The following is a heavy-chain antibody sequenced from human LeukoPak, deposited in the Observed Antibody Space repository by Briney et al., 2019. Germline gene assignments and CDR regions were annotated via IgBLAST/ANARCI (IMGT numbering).Heavy chain of an antibody. Sequence: PSETLSLTCAVSGGSISSSNWWSWVRQPPGKGLEWIGEVYHSGSTNYNPSLKSRVTMSVDKSKNQFSLNLSSVTAADTAVYYCARSRQASGLFNSWGQGTLVVVSS. D-gene: IGHD3-10*01. CDR2: VYHSGST. CDR3: ARSRQASGLFNS. CDR1: GGSISSSNW. V-gene: IGHV4-4*02. J-gene: IGHJ5*01.